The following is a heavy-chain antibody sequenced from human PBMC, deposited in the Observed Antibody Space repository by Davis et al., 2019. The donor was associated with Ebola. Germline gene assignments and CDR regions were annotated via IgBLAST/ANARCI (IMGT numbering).Heavy chain of an antibody. Sequence: GESLKISCAASGFSFSSFAMSWVRQAPGKGLEWVSAISGSDGSTYYADSVKGRFTISRDNSKNTLYLQMHSLRAEDTAVYYCANEYYYEGSGIDYWGQGTLVTVSS. CDR1: GFSFSSFA. CDR2: ISGSDGST. CDR3: ANEYYYEGSGIDY. J-gene: IGHJ4*02. D-gene: IGHD3-22*01. V-gene: IGHV3-23*01.